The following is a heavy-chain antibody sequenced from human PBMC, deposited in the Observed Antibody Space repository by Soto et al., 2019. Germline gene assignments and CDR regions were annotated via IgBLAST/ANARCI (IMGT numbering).Heavy chain of an antibody. D-gene: IGHD6-13*01. CDR2: LSGSGGST. Sequence: EVQLLESGGGLVQPGGSLRPSCAASGFTFSSYAMNWVRQAPGKGLAWVSTLSGSGGSTYYADSVKGRFTISRDNSKNTLYLQMNSLRAEDTAVYSCTKNIGASGTNYYGMGGWGQGTTVTVSS. CDR1: GFTFSSYA. CDR3: TKNIGASGTNYYGMGG. V-gene: IGHV3-23*01. J-gene: IGHJ6*02.